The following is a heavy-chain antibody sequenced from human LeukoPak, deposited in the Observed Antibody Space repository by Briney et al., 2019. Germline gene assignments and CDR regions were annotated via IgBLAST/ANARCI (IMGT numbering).Heavy chain of an antibody. CDR3: VSIVVVTHYYDY. J-gene: IGHJ4*02. CDR1: GFTFSSYA. V-gene: IGHV3-23*01. Sequence: GGSLRLSCAASGFTFSSYAMSWVRQAPGKGLEWVSAISGSGGRRYYADSVKGRFTISRDNSKNTLYLQMNSLRAEDTAVYYCVSIVVVTHYYDYWGQGTLVTVSS. CDR2: ISGSGGRR. D-gene: IGHD2-21*02.